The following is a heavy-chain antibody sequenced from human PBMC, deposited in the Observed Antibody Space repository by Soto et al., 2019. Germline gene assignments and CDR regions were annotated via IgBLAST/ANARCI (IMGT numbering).Heavy chain of an antibody. J-gene: IGHJ4*02. CDR2: IYYSGST. CDR1: GGSISSYY. Sequence: QVQLQESGPGLVKPSETLSLTCTVSGGSISSYYWSWIRQPPGKGLEWIGYIYYSGSTNYNPSVKIRVTISVDTSKNQFSLRLSSVTAANTAVYYCARSDVSYWGQGTLVTVSS. CDR3: ARSDVSY. V-gene: IGHV4-59*01.